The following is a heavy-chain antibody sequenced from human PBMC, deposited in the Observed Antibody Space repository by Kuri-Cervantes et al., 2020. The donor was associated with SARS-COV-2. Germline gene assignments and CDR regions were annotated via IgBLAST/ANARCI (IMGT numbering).Heavy chain of an antibody. CDR1: GGTFSSYA. Sequence: SVKVSCKASGGTFSSYAISWVRQAPGQGLEWMGRIIPIFGKANYAQKFQGRVTITADKSTSTAYMELSSLRAEDTAVYYCARDAAADNLSDYWGQGTLVTVSS. V-gene: IGHV1-69*04. J-gene: IGHJ4*02. D-gene: IGHD6-13*01. CDR2: IIPIFGKA. CDR3: ARDAAADNLSDY.